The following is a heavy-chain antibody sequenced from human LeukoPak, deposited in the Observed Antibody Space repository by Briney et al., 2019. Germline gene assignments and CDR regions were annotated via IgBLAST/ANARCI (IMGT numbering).Heavy chain of an antibody. CDR2: IYTSGST. V-gene: IGHV4-4*07. D-gene: IGHD6-6*01. Sequence: SETLSLTCTVSGGSISSYYWSWIRQPAGKGLEWIGRIYTSGSTNCNPSLKSRVTMSVDTSKNQFSLKLSSVTAADTAVYYCASRGYSSSSGGGIDYWGQGTLVTVSS. J-gene: IGHJ4*02. CDR1: GGSISSYY. CDR3: ASRGYSSSSGGGIDY.